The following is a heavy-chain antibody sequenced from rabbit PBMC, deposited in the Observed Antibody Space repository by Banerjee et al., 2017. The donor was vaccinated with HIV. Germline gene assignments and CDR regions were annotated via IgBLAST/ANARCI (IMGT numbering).Heavy chain of an antibody. CDR2: IYAGDGNT. CDR1: GFDFSSDA. Sequence: QEQLEESGGDLVKPEGSLTLTCTASGFDFSSDAMCWVRQAPGKGLEWIACIYAGDGNTYYASWAKGRFTISKTSSTTVTLQMTSLTAADTTTYFCARDLAGVIGWNFGLWGPGTLVTVS. CDR3: ARDLAGVIGWNFGL. V-gene: IGHV1S45*01. D-gene: IGHD4-1*01. J-gene: IGHJ4*01.